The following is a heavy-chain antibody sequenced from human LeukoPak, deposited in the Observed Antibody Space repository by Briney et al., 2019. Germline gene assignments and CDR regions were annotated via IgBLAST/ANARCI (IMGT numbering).Heavy chain of an antibody. CDR3: ARSRFGTRDAFDI. CDR2: MNPNSGNT. Sequence: GASVKVSCKASGYTFTSYDINWVRQATGQGLERMGWMNPNSGNTGYAQKFQGRVTMTRNTSISTAYMELSSLRSEDTAVYYCARSRFGTRDAFDIWGQGTMVTVSS. V-gene: IGHV1-8*01. J-gene: IGHJ3*02. D-gene: IGHD3-16*01. CDR1: GYTFTSYD.